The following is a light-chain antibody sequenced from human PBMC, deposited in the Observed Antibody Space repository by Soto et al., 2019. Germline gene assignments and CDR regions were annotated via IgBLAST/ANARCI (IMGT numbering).Light chain of an antibody. CDR1: QSVLLSSNNKNY. V-gene: IGKV4-1*01. CDR2: WAS. CDR3: QQSYSTPIT. J-gene: IGKJ5*01. Sequence: DIVMTQSPDSLAVSLGERATINCKSSQSVLLSSNNKNYLAWYQQKPGQPHKLLIYWASTRESGVPNRFSGSGSGTDVTLTISSLQAEDVAVYSCQQSYSTPITVGQGTRLEIK.